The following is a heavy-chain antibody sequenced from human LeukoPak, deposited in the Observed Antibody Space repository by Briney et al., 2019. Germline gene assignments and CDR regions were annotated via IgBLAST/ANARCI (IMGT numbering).Heavy chain of an antibody. D-gene: IGHD3-22*01. J-gene: IGHJ4*02. CDR2: ISGSGGST. V-gene: IGHV3-23*01. CDR1: GYTLSSYS. CDR3: AKEARYDSSGYLDY. Sequence: GVSLRHLCAASGYTLSSYSMRWARRAPRKGVEWGSSISGSGGSTYYGDSVKGRFTITRDNSKNTLYLQMNSLRAEDTAVYFCAKEARYDSSGYLDYWGQGTLVTVSS.